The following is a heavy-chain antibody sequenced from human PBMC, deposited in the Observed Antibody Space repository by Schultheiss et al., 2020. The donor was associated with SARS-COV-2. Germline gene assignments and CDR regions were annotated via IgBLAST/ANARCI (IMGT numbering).Heavy chain of an antibody. CDR3: AKDKSSGWYPFDY. CDR2: IYYSGST. D-gene: IGHD6-19*01. CDR1: GGSISSGGYY. V-gene: IGHV4-31*03. Sequence: SETLSLTCTVSGGSISSGGYYWSWIRQHPGKGLEWIGYIYYSGSTNYNPSLKSRVTISVDTSKNQFSLKLSSVTAADTAVYYCAKDKSSGWYPFDYWGQGTLVTVSS. J-gene: IGHJ4*02.